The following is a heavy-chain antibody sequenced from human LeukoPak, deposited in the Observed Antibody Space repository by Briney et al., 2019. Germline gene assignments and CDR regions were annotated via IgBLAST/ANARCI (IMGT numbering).Heavy chain of an antibody. D-gene: IGHD3-9*01. CDR3: ANDMTGPVDS. CDR2: INTDGSTT. Sequence: PGGSLRLSCAASGFTFSNYWFHWVRQAPGKGLVWVARINTDGSTTNYADSVKGRFTISRDNAKNTLYLQMNSLRAEDTAVYHCANDMTGPVDSWGQGTLVTVSP. J-gene: IGHJ4*02. V-gene: IGHV3-74*01. CDR1: GFTFSNYW.